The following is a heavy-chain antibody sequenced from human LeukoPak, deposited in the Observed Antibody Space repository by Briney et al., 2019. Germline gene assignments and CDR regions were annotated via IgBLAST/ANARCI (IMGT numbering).Heavy chain of an antibody. CDR1: GFTFSSYS. CDR3: ARGSLLRNWFDP. D-gene: IGHD3-22*01. V-gene: IGHV3-21*01. Sequence: PGGSLRLSCAASGFTFSSYSMNWVRQAPGKGLEWVSSISSSSSYIYYADSVKGRFTISRDNAKNSLYLQMNSLRAEDTAVYYCARGSLLRNWFDPWGQGTLVTVSS. J-gene: IGHJ5*02. CDR2: ISSSSSYI.